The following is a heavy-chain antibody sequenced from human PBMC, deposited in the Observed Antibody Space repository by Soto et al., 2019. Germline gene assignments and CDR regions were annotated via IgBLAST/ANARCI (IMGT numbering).Heavy chain of an antibody. Sequence: EVQLVESGGGLVQPGGSLRLSCAASGFTFSSYEMNRVRQAPGKGLELVSYISSSGSTIYYADSVKGRFTISRDNAKNSLYLQMNSLRAEDTAVYYCARDSERVRGVSNFDYWGQGTLVTVSS. CDR1: GFTFSSYE. V-gene: IGHV3-48*03. D-gene: IGHD3-10*01. J-gene: IGHJ4*02. CDR3: ARDSERVRGVSNFDY. CDR2: ISSSGSTI.